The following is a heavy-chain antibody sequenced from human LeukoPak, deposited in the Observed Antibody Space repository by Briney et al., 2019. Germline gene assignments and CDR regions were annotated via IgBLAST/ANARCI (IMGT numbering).Heavy chain of an antibody. J-gene: IGHJ3*02. CDR3: AKDLVVAGTVEAFDI. V-gene: IGHV3-30*02. CDR1: GFTFSSYG. D-gene: IGHD6-19*01. Sequence: GGSLRLSCAASGFTFSSYGMHWVRQAPGKGLEWVAFIRYDGSNKYYADFVKGRFTISRDNSKNTLYLQMNSLRAEDTAVYYCAKDLVVAGTVEAFDIWGQGTMVTVSS. CDR2: IRYDGSNK.